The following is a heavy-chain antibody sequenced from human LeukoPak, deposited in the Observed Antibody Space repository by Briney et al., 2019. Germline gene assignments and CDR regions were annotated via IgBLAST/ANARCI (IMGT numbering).Heavy chain of an antibody. D-gene: IGHD1-26*01. CDR2: IHYSGST. J-gene: IGHJ4*02. V-gene: IGHV4-59*01. CDR3: ARAAYSGSYPSDY. Sequence: MTSETLSLTCTVSGGSISSYYWSCIRQPPGKGLEWIGYIHYSGSTNYNPSLKSRVTISVDTSKNQFSLKLSSVTAADTAVYYCARAAYSGSYPSDYWGQGTLVTVSS. CDR1: GGSISSYY.